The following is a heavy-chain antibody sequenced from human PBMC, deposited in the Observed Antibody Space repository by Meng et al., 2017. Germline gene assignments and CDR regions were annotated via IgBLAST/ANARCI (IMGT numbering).Heavy chain of an antibody. D-gene: IGHD2-15*01. Sequence: VHRVQSGAEVKEPGASVKVSCKASGYTFTSYAMHWVRQAPGQSLEWMGWLNAGNGDTKYSQKFQGRVTITRDSSASTAYMELSSLRSEDTAVYYCAGDSCTGGICYRGSFDYCAQGTLVTVSS. J-gene: IGHJ4*02. CDR1: GYTFTSYA. V-gene: IGHV1-3*01. CDR2: LNAGNGDT. CDR3: AGDSCTGGICYRGSFDY.